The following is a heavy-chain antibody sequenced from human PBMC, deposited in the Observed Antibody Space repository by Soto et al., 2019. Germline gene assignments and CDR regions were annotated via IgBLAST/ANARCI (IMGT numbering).Heavy chain of an antibody. J-gene: IGHJ5*01. CDR3: ARDTASKDYDSHSYYPHFDS. CDR1: GDSVNTDDY. CDR2: IYYTGGT. V-gene: IGHV4-30-4*01. Sequence: ALALTSDVCGDSVNTDDYWSWIRQPPGKGLEWIGHIYYTGGTFYSPSLKSRLALSVDTSKNQFSLRLSSVTAADTAVYYCARDTASKDYDSHSYYPHFDSWGQGALVTVSS. D-gene: IGHD3-22*01.